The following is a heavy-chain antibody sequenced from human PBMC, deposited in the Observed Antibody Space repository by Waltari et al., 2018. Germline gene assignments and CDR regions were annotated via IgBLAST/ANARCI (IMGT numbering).Heavy chain of an antibody. CDR2: IYHSGST. J-gene: IGHJ5*02. V-gene: IGHV4-4*02. CDR3: LMSSGSYQRAYNWFDP. D-gene: IGHD3-10*01. Sequence: QVQLQESGPGLVKPSGTLSLTCAVSGGSISSSNWWSWVRTPPGKGLEWIGEIYHSGSTNYNPSLKSRVTISVDKSKNQFSLKLSSVTAADTAVYYCLMSSGSYQRAYNWFDPWGQGTLVTVSS. CDR1: GGSISSSNW.